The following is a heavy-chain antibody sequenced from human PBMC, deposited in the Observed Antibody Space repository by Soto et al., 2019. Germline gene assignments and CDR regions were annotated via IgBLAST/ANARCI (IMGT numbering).Heavy chain of an antibody. CDR1: GGSISSYY. CDR2: IYYSGST. Sequence: PSETLSLTCPVSGGSISSYYWSWIRQPPGKGLEWIGYIYYSGSTNYNPSLKSRVTISVDTSKNQFSLKLSSVTAADTAVYYCARHETLHGDYDPWGQGTLVTVSS. J-gene: IGHJ5*02. CDR3: ARHETLHGDYDP. V-gene: IGHV4-59*08. D-gene: IGHD4-17*01.